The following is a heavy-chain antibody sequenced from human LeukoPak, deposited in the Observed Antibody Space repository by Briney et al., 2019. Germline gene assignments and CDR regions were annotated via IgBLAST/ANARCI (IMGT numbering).Heavy chain of an antibody. V-gene: IGHV4-59*01. D-gene: IGHD4-17*01. CDR3: ARGPMTTVTTFRFDY. CDR1: DGSISGYY. J-gene: IGHJ4*02. Sequence: SETLSLTCTVSDGSISGYYWNWIRQPPGKGLEWIGYIYYGGSTNYNPSLKGRVTISLDTSKNHLSLTLSSVTAADMAVFFCARGPMTTVTTFRFDYWGQGTLVTVSS. CDR2: IYYGGST.